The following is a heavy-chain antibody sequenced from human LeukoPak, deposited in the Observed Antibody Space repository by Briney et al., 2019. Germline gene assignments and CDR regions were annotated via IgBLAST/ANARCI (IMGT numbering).Heavy chain of an antibody. CDR3: ATYIQRPPGMDV. CDR2: ISRSGGST. CDR1: GFTFSSYD. D-gene: IGHD2-15*01. Sequence: PGGSLRLSCAASGFTFSSYDMSWVRQAPGKGLEWVSGISRSGGSTYYADSVKGRFTISRDNSKNTLYLQMNSLRAEDTAVYFCATYIQRPPGMDVWGQGTTVTVSS. V-gene: IGHV3-23*01. J-gene: IGHJ6*02.